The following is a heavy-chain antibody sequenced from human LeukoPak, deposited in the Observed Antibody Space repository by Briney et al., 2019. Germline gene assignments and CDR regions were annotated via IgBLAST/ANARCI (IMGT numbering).Heavy chain of an antibody. CDR2: ISYDGSNK. CDR1: GFTFSSNG. CDR3: ARETGYSSGWYSDY. Sequence: GRSLRLSCAASGFTFSSNGMHWVRQAPGKGLEWVAVISYDGSNKYYADSVKGRFTISRDNSKNTLYLQMNSLRAEDTAVYYCARETGYSSGWYSDYWGQGTLVTVSS. J-gene: IGHJ4*02. V-gene: IGHV3-30*03. D-gene: IGHD6-19*01.